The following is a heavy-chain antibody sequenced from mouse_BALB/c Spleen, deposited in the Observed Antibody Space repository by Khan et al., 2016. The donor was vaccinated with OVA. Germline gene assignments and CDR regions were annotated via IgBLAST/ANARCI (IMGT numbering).Heavy chain of an antibody. CDR2: INTHSGVP. D-gene: IGHD2-14*01. CDR3: ASGGAAYYRNDGGAMGY. V-gene: IGHV9-4*02. CDR1: GYTFTTAG. J-gene: IGHJ4*01. Sequence: QIQLVQSGPELKKPGETVRISCKASGYTFTTAGIQWVQKMPGKGLKWIGWINTHSGVPKYAEDFKGRFAFSLEISVNTAYLQITNLKNEDTVTYCCASGGAAYYRNDGGAMGYWDQGTSVTVSS.